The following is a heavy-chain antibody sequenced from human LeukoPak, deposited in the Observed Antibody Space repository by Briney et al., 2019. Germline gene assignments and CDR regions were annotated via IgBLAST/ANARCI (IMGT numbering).Heavy chain of an antibody. CDR2: ISAYNGNT. CDR1: GYTFTSYG. CDR3: ARDIVVVPAAIGVGYYYYYGRDV. J-gene: IGHJ6*02. V-gene: IGHV1-18*01. D-gene: IGHD2-2*01. Sequence: ASVKVSCKASGYTFTSYGISWVRQAPGQGLEWMGWISAYNGNTNYAQKLQGRVTMTTDTSTSTAYMELRSLRSDDTAVYYCARDIVVVPAAIGVGYYYYYGRDVWGQGTTVTVSS.